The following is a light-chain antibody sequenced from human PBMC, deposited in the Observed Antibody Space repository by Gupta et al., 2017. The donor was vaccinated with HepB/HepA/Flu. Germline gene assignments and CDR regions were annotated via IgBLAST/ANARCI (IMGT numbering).Light chain of an antibody. V-gene: IGLV3-21*03. J-gene: IGLJ2*01. Sequence: SYVLTQPPSASVAPGKTARITCGGNNIGSKSVHWYQQKPGQAPVLVVYDDSDRPSGIPERFSGSNSGNTATLTISRVEAGDEGDYYCQVWDSETDHPEVVFGGGTKLTVL. CDR3: QVWDSETDHPEVV. CDR1: NIGSKS. CDR2: DDS.